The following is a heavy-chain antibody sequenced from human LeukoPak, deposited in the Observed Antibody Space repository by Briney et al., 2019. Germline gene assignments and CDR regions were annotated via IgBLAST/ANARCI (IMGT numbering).Heavy chain of an antibody. D-gene: IGHD3-10*01. CDR1: AYTFTGYY. V-gene: IGHV1-2*02. Sequence: ASVKVSCKASAYTFTGYYMHWVRQAPGQGLEWMGWINPNSGDTNYARKFQGRVTMTSDTSISTAYMDLSRLSSDDTAVYYCARAGGVDYYGSGSYVFDYWGQGTLVTVSS. J-gene: IGHJ4*02. CDR2: INPNSGDT. CDR3: ARAGGVDYYGSGSYVFDY.